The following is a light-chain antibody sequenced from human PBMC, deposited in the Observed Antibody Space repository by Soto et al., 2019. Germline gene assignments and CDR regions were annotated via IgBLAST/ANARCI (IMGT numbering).Light chain of an antibody. CDR2: DAS. CDR3: QRRGNCPVT. V-gene: IGKV3-11*01. J-gene: IGKJ5*01. CDR1: QSVSSY. Sequence: EVVLTQSPATLSLSPGERATLSCRASQSVSSYFAWYQQKPGQAPRLLIYDASNRATGIPAGFTGSGSGTNFPLTISTRELEDLAVYNCQRRGNCPVTLGQGT.